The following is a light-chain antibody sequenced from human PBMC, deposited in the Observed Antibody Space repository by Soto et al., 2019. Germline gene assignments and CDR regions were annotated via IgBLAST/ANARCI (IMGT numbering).Light chain of an antibody. CDR2: EVS. Sequence: SALTQPASVSGFPGQSITLSCTGTSSDVGGYNYVSWYQQHPGKAPKLIIYEVSNRPSGISNRFSGSKSGNTASLTISGLQAEDEADYYCSSYTSSSTRVFGGGTKVTVL. J-gene: IGLJ2*01. V-gene: IGLV2-14*01. CDR3: SSYTSSSTRV. CDR1: SSDVGGYNY.